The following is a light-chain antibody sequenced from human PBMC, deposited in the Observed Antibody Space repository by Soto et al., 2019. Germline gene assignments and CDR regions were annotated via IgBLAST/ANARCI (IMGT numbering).Light chain of an antibody. CDR2: DIS. CDR3: QQYNKWPLT. CDR1: QSVGSD. Sequence: EIVMTQSPATLSVSPGERATLSCRASQSVGSDLAWYQQKPGQAPRLVIYDISTRATGIPARFSGSGSGTEFTLTISSLQSEDFAVFYCQQYNKWPLTFGGGTKVDIK. J-gene: IGKJ4*01. V-gene: IGKV3-15*01.